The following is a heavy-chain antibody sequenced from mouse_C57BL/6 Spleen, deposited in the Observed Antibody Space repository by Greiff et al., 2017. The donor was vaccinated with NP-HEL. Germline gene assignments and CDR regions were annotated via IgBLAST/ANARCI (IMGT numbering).Heavy chain of an antibody. CDR3: ARDLEGYYNFDY. D-gene: IGHD2-3*01. V-gene: IGHV5-4*01. Sequence: EVKLVESGGGLVKPGGSLKLSCAASGFTFSSYAMSWVRQTPEKRLEWVATISDGGSYTYYPDNVKGRFTISRDNAKNNLYLQMSHLKSEDTAMYYCARDLEGYYNFDYWGQGTTLTVSS. J-gene: IGHJ2*01. CDR2: ISDGGSYT. CDR1: GFTFSSYA.